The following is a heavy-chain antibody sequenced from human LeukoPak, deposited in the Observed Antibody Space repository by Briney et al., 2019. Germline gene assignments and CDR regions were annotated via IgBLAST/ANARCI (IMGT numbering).Heavy chain of an antibody. CDR1: GFTFSSYA. Sequence: PGRSLRLSCAASGFTFSSYAMHWVRQAPGKGLEWVAVISYDGSNKYYADSVKGRFTISRDNSKNTLYLQMNSLRAEDTAVYYCAREGPAVAGTNLWGQGTLVTVSS. CDR3: AREGPAVAGTNL. D-gene: IGHD6-19*01. J-gene: IGHJ5*02. CDR2: ISYDGSNK. V-gene: IGHV3-30-3*01.